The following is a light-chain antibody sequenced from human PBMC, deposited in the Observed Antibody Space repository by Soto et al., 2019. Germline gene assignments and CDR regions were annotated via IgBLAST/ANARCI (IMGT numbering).Light chain of an antibody. CDR1: SSDVGDNY. V-gene: IGLV1-51*02. J-gene: IGLJ1*01. CDR2: ETN. Sequence: QSVLTQPPSVSAAPGQKVTISCSGSSSDVGDNYVSWCQHLPGTAPKLLIYETNKRPSGIPDRFSGSKSGTSATLGITGLQTGDEADYYCGTWDSSLSADVFGTGTKVTVL. CDR3: GTWDSSLSADV.